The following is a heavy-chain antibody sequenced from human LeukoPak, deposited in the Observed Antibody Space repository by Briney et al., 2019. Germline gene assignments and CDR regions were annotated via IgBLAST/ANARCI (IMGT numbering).Heavy chain of an antibody. V-gene: IGHV1-18*04. J-gene: IGHJ4*02. Sequence: ASVKVSCKASGHTVTSFGISWVRQAPGHGLEWIGWISAYNGNTNHAQKVQGRVTLTTDISASTAYMEVTSRRPDDTAVYYCTRDVGHGAGIFWDYWGQGTLVTVSS. CDR1: GHTVTSFG. CDR2: ISAYNGNT. CDR3: TRDVGHGAGIFWDY. D-gene: IGHD3-10*01.